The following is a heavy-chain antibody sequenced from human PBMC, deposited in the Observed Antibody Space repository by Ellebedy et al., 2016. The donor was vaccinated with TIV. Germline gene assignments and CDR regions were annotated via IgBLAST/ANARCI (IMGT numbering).Heavy chain of an antibody. CDR1: GGSISNSDYY. CDR3: ARDPALPRGRFDT. CDR2: IYYSRSA. Sequence: MPSETLSLTCTVSGGSISNSDYYWDWIRQPPGKGLEWIGSIYYSRSAYYNPSLKSRVTVSVDTSKNQFPLNLSTVTAADTAVYYCARDPALPRGRFDTWGQGTLVTVSS. J-gene: IGHJ5*02. V-gene: IGHV4-39*06.